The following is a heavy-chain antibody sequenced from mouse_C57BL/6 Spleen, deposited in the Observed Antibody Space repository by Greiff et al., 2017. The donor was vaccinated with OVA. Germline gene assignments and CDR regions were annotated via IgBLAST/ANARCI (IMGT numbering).Heavy chain of an antibody. CDR1: GYTFTDYY. V-gene: IGHV1-26*01. CDR2: INPNNGGT. J-gene: IGHJ1*03. Sequence: EVQLQQSGPELVKPGASVKISCKASGYTFTDYYMNWVKQSHGKSLEWIGDINPNNGGTSYNQKFKGKATLTVDKSSSTAYMELRSLTSEDSAVYYCARGLWGYEGWYFDVWGTGTTVTVSS. D-gene: IGHD2-2*01. CDR3: ARGLWGYEGWYFDV.